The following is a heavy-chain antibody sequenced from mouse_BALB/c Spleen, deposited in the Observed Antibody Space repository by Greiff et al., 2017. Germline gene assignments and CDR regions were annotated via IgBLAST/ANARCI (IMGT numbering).Heavy chain of an antibody. J-gene: IGHJ4*01. CDR1: GFTFSSYT. CDR3: ARNSYGYGAMDY. D-gene: IGHD1-2*01. CDR2: ISNGGGST. V-gene: IGHV5-12-2*01. Sequence: DVHLVESGGGLVQPGGSLKLSCAASGFTFSSYTMSWVRQTPEKRLEWVAYISNGGGSTYYPDTVKGRFTISRDNAKNTLYLQMSSLKSEDTAMYYCARNSYGYGAMDYWGQGTSVTVSS.